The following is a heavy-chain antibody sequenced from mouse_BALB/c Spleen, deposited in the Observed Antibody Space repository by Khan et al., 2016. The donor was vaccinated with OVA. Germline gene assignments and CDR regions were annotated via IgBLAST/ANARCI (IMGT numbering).Heavy chain of an antibody. D-gene: IGHD1-1*01. V-gene: IGHV1-4*02. CDR2: INPRSGYT. Sequence: QIQLVQSAAELARPGASVKMSCKASGYTFLLNPLHLVKQRPGQGLEWIGSINPRSGYTDYNQKFKDKTTLSADKSSSTAYIQLLLLTSSHSAVYYCARRRSYYFFDYWGQGTTLTVSS. CDR3: ARRRSYYFFDY. CDR1: GYTFLLNP. J-gene: IGHJ2*01.